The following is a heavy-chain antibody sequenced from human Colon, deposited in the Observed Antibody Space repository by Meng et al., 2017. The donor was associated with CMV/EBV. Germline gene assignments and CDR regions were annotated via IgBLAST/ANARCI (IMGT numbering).Heavy chain of an antibody. D-gene: IGHD3-10*01. J-gene: IGHJ4*02. CDR1: GGSISSSNW. CDR3: ARDLTVVRGVLDY. V-gene: IGHV4-4*02. Sequence: VSGGSISSSNWWSWLRQPPGKGLEWIGEVLHSGNTNYNASLKSRVTISVDKSKNQFSLKLSPVTAADTAVYYCARDLTVVRGVLDYWSQGTLVTVSS. CDR2: VLHSGNT.